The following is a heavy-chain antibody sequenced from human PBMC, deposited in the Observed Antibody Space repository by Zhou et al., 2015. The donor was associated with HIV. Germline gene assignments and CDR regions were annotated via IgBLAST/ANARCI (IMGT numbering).Heavy chain of an antibody. D-gene: IGHD3-10*01. V-gene: IGHV1-69*01. CDR1: GGTFSSYA. Sequence: QVQLVQSGTEVKKPGSSVKVSCKASGGTFSSYAISWVRQAPGQGLEWMGGIIPIFGTANYAQKFQGRVTITADESTSTAYMELSSLRSEDTAVYYCASGMSRITMVRGAGNFDYWGQGTLVTVSS. J-gene: IGHJ4*02. CDR3: ASGMSRITMVRGAGNFDY. CDR2: IIPIFGTA.